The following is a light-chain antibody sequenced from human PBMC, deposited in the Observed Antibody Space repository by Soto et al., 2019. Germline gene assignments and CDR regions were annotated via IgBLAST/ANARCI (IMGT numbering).Light chain of an antibody. V-gene: IGLV2-14*01. CDR2: GVX. J-gene: IGLJ1*01. CDR3: SSYTSASTLLYL. CDR1: SSDVGGYNY. Sequence: QSALTQPASVSGSPGQSITISCTGTSSDVGGYNYVSWYQQHPGIAPKLLIYGVXXXPSXVXXXFXGSKSGNTASLTISGLQAEDXAXYHCSSYTSASTLLYLFGTGTKVTVL.